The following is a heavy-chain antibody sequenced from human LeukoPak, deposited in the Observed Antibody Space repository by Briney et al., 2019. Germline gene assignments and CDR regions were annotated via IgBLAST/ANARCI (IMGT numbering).Heavy chain of an antibody. J-gene: IGHJ5*02. D-gene: IGHD6-13*01. Sequence: GGSLRLSCAASDFNFVTYAMSWVRQAPGEGLEWVSVIYSGGSTYFADSVKGRFTISRDYSKNTLYLQINSLRAEDTAVYYCARALSSSWYAFRSNWFDPWGQGTLVSVSS. V-gene: IGHV3-53*01. CDR3: ARALSSSWYAFRSNWFDP. CDR2: IYSGGST. CDR1: DFNFVTYA.